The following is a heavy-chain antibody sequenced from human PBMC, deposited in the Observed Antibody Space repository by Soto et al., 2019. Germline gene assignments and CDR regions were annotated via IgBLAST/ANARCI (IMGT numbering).Heavy chain of an antibody. D-gene: IGHD6-13*01. J-gene: IGHJ4*02. Sequence: QVQLQESGPGLVKPSGTLSLTCAVSGDSIRSDKWWRSVRQPPGKGLEWIGEVHHRGNSNYNPPLKSGVFISVDKPKNLDSLNLRSATDADTAVYYCATGERQPQQDYWGQGTLVSVSS. CDR2: VHHRGNS. CDR1: GDSIRSDKW. CDR3: ATGERQPQQDY. V-gene: IGHV4-4*02.